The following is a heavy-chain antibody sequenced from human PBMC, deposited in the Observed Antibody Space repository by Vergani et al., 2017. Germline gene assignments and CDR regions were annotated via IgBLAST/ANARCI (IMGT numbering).Heavy chain of an antibody. Sequence: QVQLVQSGAEVKKPGASVKVSCKASGYTFTSYDINWVRQATGQGLEWMGWMNPNSGNTGYAQKFQGRVTMTRNTSISTAYMELSSLRSEDTAVYYCARGIAARLQLRHNWFVPWGQGTLVTVSS. CDR1: GYTFTSYD. CDR2: MNPNSGNT. CDR3: ARGIAARLQLRHNWFVP. J-gene: IGHJ5*02. V-gene: IGHV1-8*02. D-gene: IGHD6-6*01.